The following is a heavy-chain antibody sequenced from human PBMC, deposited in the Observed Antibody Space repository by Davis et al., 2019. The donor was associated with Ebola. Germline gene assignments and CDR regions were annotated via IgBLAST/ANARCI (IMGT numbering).Heavy chain of an antibody. V-gene: IGHV4-59*01. J-gene: IGHJ3*02. D-gene: IGHD6-6*01. CDR3: ASSILTSDAFDI. CDR1: GGSISSYY. Sequence: PSETLSLTCTVSGGSISSYYWSWIRQPPGKGLEWIGYIYYSGSTNYNPSLKSRVTISVDTSKNQFSLKLSSVTAADTAVYYCASSILTSDAFDIWGQGTMVTVSS. CDR2: IYYSGST.